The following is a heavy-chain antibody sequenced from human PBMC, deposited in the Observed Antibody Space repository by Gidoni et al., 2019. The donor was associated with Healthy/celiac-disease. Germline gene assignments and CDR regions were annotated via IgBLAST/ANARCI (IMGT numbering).Heavy chain of an antibody. Sequence: QVQLVESGGGVVQPGRSLRLSCAASGFTFSSYGMHWVRQAPGKGLEWVAVIWYDGSNKYYADSVKGRFTISRDNSKNTLYLQMNSLRAEDTAVYYCARDQAGGYYGSGSYRSLEGYYGMDVWGQGTTVTVSS. J-gene: IGHJ6*02. D-gene: IGHD3-10*01. CDR1: GFTFSSYG. V-gene: IGHV3-33*01. CDR2: IWYDGSNK. CDR3: ARDQAGGYYGSGSYRSLEGYYGMDV.